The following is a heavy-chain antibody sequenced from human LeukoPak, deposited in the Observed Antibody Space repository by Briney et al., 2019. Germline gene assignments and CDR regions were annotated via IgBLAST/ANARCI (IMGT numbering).Heavy chain of an antibody. CDR3: ARLPGSPYYYGMDV. J-gene: IGHJ6*02. Sequence: GGSLRLSCAASGFTFSSYSMNWVRQAPGKGLEWVSVIYSGGNTYYADSVKGRFTISRDNSKNTLYLQMNSLRAEDTAVYYCARLPGSPYYYGMDVWGQGTTVTVSS. V-gene: IGHV3-53*01. CDR1: GFTFSSYS. CDR2: IYSGGNT. D-gene: IGHD3-16*01.